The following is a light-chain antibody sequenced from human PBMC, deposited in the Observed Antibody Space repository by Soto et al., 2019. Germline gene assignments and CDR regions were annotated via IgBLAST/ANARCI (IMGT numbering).Light chain of an antibody. CDR3: QQYNSYST. V-gene: IGKV1-5*03. J-gene: IGKJ1*01. CDR1: QSISSW. CDR2: KAS. Sequence: DIQMTQSPSTLSASVGDRVTITCRASQSISSWFAWYQQKPGKAPKLLIYKASSLDSGVPSRFSGSGSGTEFTLTISSLQPDDFATYYCQQYNSYSTFGQGTKVEIK.